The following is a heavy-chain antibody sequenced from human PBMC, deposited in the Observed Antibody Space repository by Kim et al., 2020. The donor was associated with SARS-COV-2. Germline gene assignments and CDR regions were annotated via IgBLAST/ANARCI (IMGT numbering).Heavy chain of an antibody. V-gene: IGHV3-7*01. D-gene: IGHD2-15*01. J-gene: IGHJ4*02. CDR3: ARSRWARSGGGCYDV. Sequence: ESVKGRFTLSRDNAENSLDLQMTSLRAEDTAVYYCARSRWARSGGGCYDVWGQGTLVTVSS.